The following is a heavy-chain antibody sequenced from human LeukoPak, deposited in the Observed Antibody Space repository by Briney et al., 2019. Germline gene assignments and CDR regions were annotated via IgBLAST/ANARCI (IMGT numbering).Heavy chain of an antibody. D-gene: IGHD3-10*01. CDR2: IHTSGTP. CDR1: GGSISSYY. J-gene: IGHJ4*02. CDR3: ARDTYYYGSGSYGLDY. V-gene: IGHV4-4*07. Sequence: SETLSLTCSVSGGSISSYYWSWIRQPAGKGLEWIGRIHTSGTPNYNPSLKSRVTMSVDTSKNQFSLKVSSVTAADTAVYYCARDTYYYGSGSYGLDYWGQGTLVTVSS.